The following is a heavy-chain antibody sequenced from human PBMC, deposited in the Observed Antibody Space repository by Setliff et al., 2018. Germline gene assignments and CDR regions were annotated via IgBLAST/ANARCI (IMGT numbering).Heavy chain of an antibody. CDR1: GYSISSGYI. CDR3: ARDLGHGGDSDY. J-gene: IGHJ4*02. CDR2: IGHTGSI. D-gene: IGHD2-21*02. V-gene: IGHV4-38-2*02. Sequence: NPSETLSLTCTVSGYSISSGYIWGWTRQPPGKGLEWVGNIGHTGSINYNPSLKSRLTISRDTSKNQVSLKLNSVTATDTAVYYCARDLGHGGDSDYWGQGILVTVSS.